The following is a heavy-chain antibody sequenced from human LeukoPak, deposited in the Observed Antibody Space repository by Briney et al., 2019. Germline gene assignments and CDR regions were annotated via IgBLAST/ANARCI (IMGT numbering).Heavy chain of an antibody. D-gene: IGHD3-22*01. CDR2: IYTSGST. CDR3: ARHGGYYSDYFDY. J-gene: IGHJ4*02. V-gene: IGHV4-4*09. Sequence: PSETLSLTCTVSGGSISSYYWSWIRQPPGKGLEWIGYIYTSGSTNYNPSLKSRVTISVDTSKNQFSLKLSSVTAADTAVYYCARHGGYYSDYFDYWAREPWSPSPQ. CDR1: GGSISSYY.